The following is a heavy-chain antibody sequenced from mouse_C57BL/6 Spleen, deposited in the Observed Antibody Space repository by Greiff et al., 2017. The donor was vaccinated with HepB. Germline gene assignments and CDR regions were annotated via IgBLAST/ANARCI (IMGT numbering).Heavy chain of an antibody. CDR2: IDPETGGT. V-gene: IGHV1-15*01. CDR3: TRGVTTVVNFDY. J-gene: IGHJ2*01. D-gene: IGHD1-1*01. CDR1: GYTFTDYE. Sequence: QVHVKQSGAELVRPGASVTLSCKASGYTFTDYEMHWVKQTPVHGLEWIGAIDPETGGTAYNQKFKGKAILTADKSSSTAYMELRSLTSEDSAVYYCTRGVTTVVNFDYWGQGTTLTVSS.